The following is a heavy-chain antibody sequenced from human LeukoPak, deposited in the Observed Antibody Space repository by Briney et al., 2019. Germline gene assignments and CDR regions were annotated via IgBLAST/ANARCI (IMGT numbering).Heavy chain of an antibody. CDR3: ARVKTYYYGSGSYFFDY. Sequence: GGSLRLSCAASGFTFSSYWMTWVRQAPGKGLEWVANIKQDGSEEYYVDSVKGRFTISRDNAKNSLYLQMNSLRAEDTAVYYCARVKTYYYGSGSYFFDYWGQGTLVTVSS. D-gene: IGHD3-10*01. CDR1: GFTFSSYW. V-gene: IGHV3-7*01. CDR2: IKQDGSEE. J-gene: IGHJ4*02.